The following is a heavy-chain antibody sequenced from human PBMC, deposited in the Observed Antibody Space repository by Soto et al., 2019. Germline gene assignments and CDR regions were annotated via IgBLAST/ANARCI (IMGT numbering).Heavy chain of an antibody. V-gene: IGHV1-18*01. CDR2: ISAYNGNT. CDR1: GYTFTSYG. D-gene: IGHD3-9*01. Sequence: QVQLVQSGAEVKKPGASVKVSCKASGYTFTSYGVTWVRQAPGQGLEWMGWISAYNGNTNYAQKFQGRVSMTTDTSTSTAYMELRSLRSDDTAVYYCARCPFNYDILSGLVIGEFDYWGQGTLVTVSS. CDR3: ARCPFNYDILSGLVIGEFDY. J-gene: IGHJ4*02.